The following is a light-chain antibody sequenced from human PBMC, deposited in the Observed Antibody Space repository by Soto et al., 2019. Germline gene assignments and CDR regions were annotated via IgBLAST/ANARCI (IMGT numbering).Light chain of an antibody. V-gene: IGLV2-14*01. Sequence: QSALTQPASVSGSPGQSITISCSGTSSDVGASNYVSWYQQHPGKAPKLIIYEVTNRPSGVSNRFSGSKSGNTASLTISGLQAEDEADYYCCSYTNIRTYVFGTGTKVTVL. CDR1: SSDVGASNY. CDR2: EVT. CDR3: CSYTNIRTYV. J-gene: IGLJ1*01.